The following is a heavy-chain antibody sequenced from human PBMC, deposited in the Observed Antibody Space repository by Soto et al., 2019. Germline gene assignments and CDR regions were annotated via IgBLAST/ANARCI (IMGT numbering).Heavy chain of an antibody. CDR1: GFTFSIYS. CDR2: ISSSSSYK. J-gene: IGHJ6*02. CDR3: GSYCSSNSCYATPYYGMDV. V-gene: IGHV3-21*01. D-gene: IGHD2-2*01. Sequence: GGSLTLSCPASGFTFSIYSMNWVRQAPGKGLDGVTAISSSSSYKSNADPVKGRFTISRENAKNTMYLQMNSLRAEDTAVYYCGSYCSSNSCYATPYYGMDVWGQGTTVTVSS.